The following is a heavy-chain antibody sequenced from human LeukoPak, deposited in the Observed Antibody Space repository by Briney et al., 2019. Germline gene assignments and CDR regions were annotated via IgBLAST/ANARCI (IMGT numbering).Heavy chain of an antibody. V-gene: IGHV4-30-2*01. CDR1: GGSISSGSSS. D-gene: IGHD3-3*01. CDR3: AKEKGGVGDAFDI. CDR2: IYQSGTT. J-gene: IGHJ3*02. Sequence: SETLSLTCTVSGGSISSGSSSWSWIRQPPGQGPEWIGYIYQSGTTYYNPSLKSRVSISVDRSKNQFSLNLSSVTAADPDVYYCAKEKGGVGDAFDIWGQGTMVTVSS.